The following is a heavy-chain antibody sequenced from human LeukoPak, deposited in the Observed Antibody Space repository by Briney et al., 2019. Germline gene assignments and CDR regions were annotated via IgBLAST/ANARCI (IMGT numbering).Heavy chain of an antibody. CDR3: AKGLLWFRELPLDY. J-gene: IGHJ4*02. CDR1: GFTFSSYA. V-gene: IGHV3-23*01. Sequence: GGSLRLSCAASGFTFSSYAMSWVRQAQGKGRGWVSAISGSGGSTYYADSVKGRFTISRDNSKNTLYLQMNSLRAEDTAVYYCAKGLLWFRELPLDYWGQGTLVTVSS. D-gene: IGHD3-10*01. CDR2: ISGSGGST.